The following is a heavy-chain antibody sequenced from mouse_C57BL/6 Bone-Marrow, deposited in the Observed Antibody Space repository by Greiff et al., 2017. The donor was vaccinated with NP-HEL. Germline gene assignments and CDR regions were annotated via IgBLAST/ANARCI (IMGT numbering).Heavy chain of an antibody. CDR3: ARDGNSKYYFDY. J-gene: IGHJ2*01. CDR1: GYTFTDYN. Sequence: VQLKQSGPELVKPGASVKMSCKASGYTFTDYNMHWVKQSHGKSLEWIGYINPNNGGTSYNQKFKGKATLTVNKSSSTAYMELRSLTSEDSAVYYCARDGNSKYYFDYWGQGTTLTVSS. D-gene: IGHD2-1*01. CDR2: INPNNGGT. V-gene: IGHV1-22*01.